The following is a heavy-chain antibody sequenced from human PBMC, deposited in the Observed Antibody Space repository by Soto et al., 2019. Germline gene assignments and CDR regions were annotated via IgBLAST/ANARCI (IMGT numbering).Heavy chain of an antibody. CDR3: ARDTYSGYDFGL. CDR1: GASVAGGSYY. D-gene: IGHD5-12*01. Sequence: QVQLRESGPGLVKPSQTLSLTCSVSGASVAGGSYYWSWVRQPPGKGLEWIGYIPSRGRTFYNPSLTSRGTISADTSKTQRYLQVTSVTAADTSVYYCARDTYSGYDFGLWGQGTLVTVSS. CDR2: IPSRGRT. J-gene: IGHJ5*02. V-gene: IGHV4-30-4*01.